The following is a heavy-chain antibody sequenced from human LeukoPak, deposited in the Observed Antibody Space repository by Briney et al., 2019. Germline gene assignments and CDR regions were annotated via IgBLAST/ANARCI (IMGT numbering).Heavy chain of an antibody. D-gene: IGHD6-19*01. V-gene: IGHV4-34*01. Sequence: SETLSLTCAVYGGSFSGYYWSWIRQPPGKGLEWIGEINHSGSTNYNPSLKSRVTISVDTSKNQFSLKLSSVTAADTAVYYCARGFEGTSVAYLNYWGQGTLVTVSS. CDR2: INHSGST. J-gene: IGHJ4*02. CDR1: GGSFSGYY. CDR3: ARGFEGTSVAYLNY.